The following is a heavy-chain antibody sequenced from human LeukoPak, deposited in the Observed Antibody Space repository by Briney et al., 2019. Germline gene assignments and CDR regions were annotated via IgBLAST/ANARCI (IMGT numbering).Heavy chain of an antibody. D-gene: IGHD3-22*01. CDR3: ARGPHERSGYPDD. V-gene: IGHV1-18*01. CDR1: GYTFNTYG. Sequence: ASVKVSCKPYGYTFNTYGITWVRQAPGQGLEWMGWISPYNGNTNYAQKFQGRVTMTTDTSTSTAYMELRSLRSDDTAVYYCARGPHERSGYPDDWGQGTLVTVSS. J-gene: IGHJ4*02. CDR2: ISPYNGNT.